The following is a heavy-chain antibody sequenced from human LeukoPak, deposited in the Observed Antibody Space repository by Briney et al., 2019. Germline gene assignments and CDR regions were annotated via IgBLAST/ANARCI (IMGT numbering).Heavy chain of an antibody. V-gene: IGHV4-39*01. CDR2: IYYSGST. D-gene: IGHD3-10*01. Sequence: SETLSLTCTVSGGSISSSSYYWGWIRQPPGKGLEWIGSIYYSGSTYYNPSLESRVTISVDTSKNQFSLKLSSVTAADTAVYYCASLVTMAPFYFDLWGRGTLVTVSS. CDR3: ASLVTMAPFYFDL. J-gene: IGHJ2*01. CDR1: GGSISSSSYY.